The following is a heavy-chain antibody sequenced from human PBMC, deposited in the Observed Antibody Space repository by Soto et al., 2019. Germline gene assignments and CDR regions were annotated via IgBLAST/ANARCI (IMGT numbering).Heavy chain of an antibody. CDR2: IHSDGSST. J-gene: IGHJ3*01. D-gene: IGHD1-26*01. CDR3: ARGDRGAFDL. V-gene: IGHV3-74*03. CDR1: GFTFRYYW. Sequence: EVQLVESGGGLVQPGESLRLSCAASGFTFRYYWMHWVRQAPGKGLVWVSRIHSDGSSTTYADSVKGRFTISRDNARNTLYLKMNSPRAEDTAVYYCARGDRGAFDLWGQGTVVTVSS.